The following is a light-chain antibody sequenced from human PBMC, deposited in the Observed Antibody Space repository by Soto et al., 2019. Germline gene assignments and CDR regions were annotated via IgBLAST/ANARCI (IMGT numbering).Light chain of an antibody. CDR3: QQANSFPLT. CDR2: AAS. J-gene: IGKJ4*01. Sequence: DIQMTQSPSTLSASVGDRVTITCRASKNINTWVAWYQQKPGKAPKLLIYAASSLQSGVPSRFSGSGSGTDFTLTISSLQPEDFATYYCQQANSFPLTFGGGTKVDIK. CDR1: KNINTW. V-gene: IGKV1-12*01.